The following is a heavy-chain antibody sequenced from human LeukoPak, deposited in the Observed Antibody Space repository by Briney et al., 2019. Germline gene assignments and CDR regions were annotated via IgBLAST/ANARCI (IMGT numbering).Heavy chain of an antibody. J-gene: IGHJ4*02. CDR1: GGTLNNYG. Sequence: ASVTVSCKASGGTLNNYGISWVRQAPGQGLEWMGGIIPIIGAANYAQKFQGRVTISADESTSTAYMELNSLRSEDTAVYYCARQRGRAVAGQYYFDYWGQGTLVTVSS. V-gene: IGHV1-69*13. CDR2: IIPIIGAA. CDR3: ARQRGRAVAGQYYFDY. D-gene: IGHD6-19*01.